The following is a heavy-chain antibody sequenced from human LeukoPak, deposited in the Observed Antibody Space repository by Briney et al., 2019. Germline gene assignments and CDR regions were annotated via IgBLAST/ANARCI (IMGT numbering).Heavy chain of an antibody. V-gene: IGHV4-39*07. CDR1: GDSISLSFYY. CDR3: ARTVWGIVVVPAATLNGYYYYYMNV. J-gene: IGHJ6*03. D-gene: IGHD2-2*01. Sequence: SETLSLTCSVSGDSISLSFYYWGWIRQPPGKALEWIGSVYYSGSTYYNPSLKSRVTISVDTSKNQFSLKLSSVTAADTAVYYCARTVWGIVVVPAATLNGYYYYYMNVWGKGTTVTVSS. CDR2: VYYSGST.